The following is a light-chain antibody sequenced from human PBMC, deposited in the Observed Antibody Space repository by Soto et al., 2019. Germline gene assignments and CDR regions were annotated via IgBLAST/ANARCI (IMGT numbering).Light chain of an antibody. CDR2: AAS. V-gene: IGKV1-17*01. CDR3: LQQNSYPRT. J-gene: IGKJ5*01. Sequence: DIQMTQSPSSLSASVGDRVPITCRASQSISSYLNWYQQKTGKAPKLLIYAASSLQSGVPSRVSGSGSWTECTLTVSSLQPEDVATYYGLQQNSYPRTFGQGTRLEIK. CDR1: QSISSY.